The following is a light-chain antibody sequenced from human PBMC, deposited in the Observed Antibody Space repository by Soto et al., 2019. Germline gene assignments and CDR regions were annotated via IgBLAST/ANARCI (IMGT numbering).Light chain of an antibody. CDR2: GAS. CDR1: QSVSSSY. J-gene: IGKJ5*01. CDR3: QQYGSSPPYT. V-gene: IGKV3-20*01. Sequence: EIVLTQSPGTLSLSPGERATLSYRASQSVSSSYLAWYQQKPGQAPRLLIYGASSRATGIPDRFIGSGSGTDFTLTISRLEPEDFAVYYCQQYGSSPPYTFGQGTRLEIK.